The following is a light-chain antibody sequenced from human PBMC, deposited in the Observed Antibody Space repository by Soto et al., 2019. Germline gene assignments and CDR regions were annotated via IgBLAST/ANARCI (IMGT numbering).Light chain of an antibody. CDR1: QSVFSS. V-gene: IGKV3-15*01. Sequence: ELVMTQSPATLSVSPGERATLSCRASQSVFSSLAWYQQKPGQAPRLLIYGAATRATGIPARFSGSGSGTEFTLTISSLQSEDFAVYYCQQYHNWPAFGQGTKV. J-gene: IGKJ1*01. CDR3: QQYHNWPA. CDR2: GAA.